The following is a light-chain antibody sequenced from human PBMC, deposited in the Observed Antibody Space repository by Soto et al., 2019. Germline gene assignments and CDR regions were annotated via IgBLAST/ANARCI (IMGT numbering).Light chain of an antibody. CDR1: QHISNY. CDR2: DAS. CDR3: QQYDNLPLT. V-gene: IGKV1-33*01. Sequence: DIQMTQSPSSLSASVGDRVTITCQSSQHISNYLNWYQKKPGEAPVLLIYDASKLQTGVPSRFSGIGSGTDFTFTITRLQPEDIRTYYCQQYDNLPLTFGGGTKVEFK. J-gene: IGKJ4*01.